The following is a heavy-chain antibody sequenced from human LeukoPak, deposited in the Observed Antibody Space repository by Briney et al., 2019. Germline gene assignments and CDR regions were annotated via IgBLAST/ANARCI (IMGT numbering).Heavy chain of an antibody. V-gene: IGHV1-2*02. CDR1: GYTFTGYY. D-gene: IGHD1-26*01. CDR2: INPNSGGT. CDR3: ARISGSYGPLDAFDI. J-gene: IGHJ3*02. Sequence: ASVKVSCKASGYTFTGYYMHWVRQAPGQGLEWMGWINPNSGGTNYAQKFQGRVTMTRDTSISTAYMELSRLRSDDTAVYYCARISGSYGPLDAFDIWGQGTMVTVSS.